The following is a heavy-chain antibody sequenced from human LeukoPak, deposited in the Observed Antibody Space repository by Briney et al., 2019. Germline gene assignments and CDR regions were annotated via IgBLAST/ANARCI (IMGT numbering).Heavy chain of an antibody. CDR1: GYTFTSYG. CDR2: ISAYNGNT. Sequence: ASVKVSCKASGYTFTSYGISWVRQAPGQGLEWMGWISAYNGNTNYAQELQGRVTMTTDTSTSTAYMELRSLRSDDTAVYYCARGYCSSTSCVFFDYWGQGTLVTVSS. V-gene: IGHV1-18*01. CDR3: ARGYCSSTSCVFFDY. D-gene: IGHD2-2*01. J-gene: IGHJ4*02.